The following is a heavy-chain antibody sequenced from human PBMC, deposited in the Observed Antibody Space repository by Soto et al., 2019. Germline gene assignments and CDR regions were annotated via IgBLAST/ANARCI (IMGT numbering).Heavy chain of an antibody. V-gene: IGHV4-4*07. D-gene: IGHD3-9*01. CDR2: IYTSGTT. CDR1: GRSMSGYY. CDR3: AREDYYDTGYYVX. Sequence: SETLSLTCTVSGRSMSGYYWSWIRQPAGESLEWIGRIYTSGTTDFNPSLKGRVTMSVDTSKKQFSLKLTSVTAADTALYYCAREDYYDTGYYVXWGQGTQVTVSX. J-gene: IGHJ4*02.